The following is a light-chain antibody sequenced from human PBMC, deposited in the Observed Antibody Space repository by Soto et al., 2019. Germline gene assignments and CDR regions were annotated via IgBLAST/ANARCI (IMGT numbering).Light chain of an antibody. CDR1: SSDVGGYNY. J-gene: IGLJ2*01. Sequence: QSALTQPASVSGSPGQSITISCTGTSSDVGGYNYVSWYQQHPGKAPKLMIYEVGNRPSGVSNRFSGSKSGNTASLTISGLQAEDEADYYCTSYTSSRTLVFGGGTKVTVL. CDR2: EVG. V-gene: IGLV2-14*01. CDR3: TSYTSSRTLV.